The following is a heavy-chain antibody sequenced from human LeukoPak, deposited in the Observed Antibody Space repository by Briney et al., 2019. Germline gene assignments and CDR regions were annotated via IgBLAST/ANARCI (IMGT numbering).Heavy chain of an antibody. J-gene: IGHJ3*01. V-gene: IGHV1-2*06. D-gene: IGHD6-13*01. CDR1: GYTFTGYY. CDR3: ARGSSHEEDAFDV. Sequence: ASVKVSCKASGYTFTGYYVQWARQAPGQGPEWLGRINPNRGDTRYSKKFQGRVTLTSDTSITTAYMELSSLRSDDTAVYYCARGSSHEEDAFDVWGQGTMVTVSS. CDR2: INPNRGDT.